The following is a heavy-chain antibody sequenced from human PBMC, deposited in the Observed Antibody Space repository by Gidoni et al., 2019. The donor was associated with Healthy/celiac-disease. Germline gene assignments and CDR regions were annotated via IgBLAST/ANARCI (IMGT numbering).Heavy chain of an antibody. CDR2: ISNDGSNK. D-gene: IGHD3-10*02. CDR3: AKERGGDYILWELDD. Sequence: VQPVESGGGVVQPGRSLRLPCAASGFTFSSYGMHWVRQAPGKGLEWVAVISNDGSNKYYADSVKGRFTISRDNSKNTLYMQMTSLRAEDTAVYYCAKERGGDYILWELDDWGQGTLVTVSS. CDR1: GFTFSSYG. J-gene: IGHJ4*02. V-gene: IGHV3-30*18.